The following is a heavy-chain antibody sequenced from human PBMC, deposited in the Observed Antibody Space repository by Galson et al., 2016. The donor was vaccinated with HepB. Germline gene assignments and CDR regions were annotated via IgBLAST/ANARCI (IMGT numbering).Heavy chain of an antibody. CDR1: GDSVSSGTDF. D-gene: IGHD2-15*01. J-gene: IGHJ5*02. CDR2: IYYNGAT. CDR3: ARVVAAATLYWFDP. Sequence: SETLSLTCNVSGDSVSSGTDFWTWIRQHPGKGLEWIGHIYYNGATYYNPSLKSRVSILVDTSKNQFSLKLRSVTAADTAVYYCARVVAAATLYWFDPWGQGSLVTVSS. V-gene: IGHV4-61*01.